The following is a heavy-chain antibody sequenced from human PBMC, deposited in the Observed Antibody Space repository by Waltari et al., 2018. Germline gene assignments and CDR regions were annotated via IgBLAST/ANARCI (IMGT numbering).Heavy chain of an antibody. Sequence: VQLVESGGGLVQPGGPLKLSCAASGFIFSTCAMHWVRQSPGRGLEWVGRIRSKANNYATDYVASVKGRFLISRDDSKNVAYLQMNGLKTEDTAVYYCVRGTTTVTTNYYYGMDVWGRGTTVTVSS. V-gene: IGHV3-73*01. D-gene: IGHD4-17*01. J-gene: IGHJ6*02. CDR3: VRGTTTVTTNYYYGMDV. CDR1: GFIFSTCA. CDR2: IRSKANNYAT.